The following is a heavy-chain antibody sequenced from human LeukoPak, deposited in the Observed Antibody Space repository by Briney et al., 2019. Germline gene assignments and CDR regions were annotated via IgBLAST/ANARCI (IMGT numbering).Heavy chain of an antibody. CDR3: ARRIAVAGIWYYFDY. D-gene: IGHD6-19*01. CDR2: IYPGDSDT. CDR1: GYSFTNYW. V-gene: IGHV5-51*01. J-gene: IGHJ4*02. Sequence: GESLKISCKGSGYSFTNYWIGWVRQMPGKGLEWMGIIYPGDSDTRYSPSFQGQVTISADKSISTAYLQWSSLKASDTAMYYCARRIAVAGIWYYFDYWGQGTLVTVSS.